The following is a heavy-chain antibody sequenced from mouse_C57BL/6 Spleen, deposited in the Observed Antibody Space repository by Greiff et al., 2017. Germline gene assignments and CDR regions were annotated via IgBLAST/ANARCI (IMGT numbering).Heavy chain of an antibody. V-gene: IGHV1-54*01. D-gene: IGHD2-1*01. CDR3: ARGGGYGNYFDY. J-gene: IGHJ2*01. CDR2: INPGSGGT. Sequence: VKLQESGAELVRPGTSVKVSCKASGYAFTNYLIEWVKQRPGQGLEWIGVINPGSGGTNYNEKFKGKATLTADKSSSTAYMQLSSLTSEDSAVYFCARGGGYGNYFDYWGQGTTLTVSS. CDR1: GYAFTNYL.